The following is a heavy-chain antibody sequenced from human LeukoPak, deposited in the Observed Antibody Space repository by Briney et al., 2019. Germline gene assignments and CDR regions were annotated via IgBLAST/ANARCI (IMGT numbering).Heavy chain of an antibody. D-gene: IGHD6-19*01. V-gene: IGHV4-59*08. CDR3: ARHTPILVAGLYYFDY. J-gene: IGHJ4*02. CDR2: IYYSGST. CDR1: GGSISSYY. Sequence: PSETLSLTCTVSGGSISSYYWSWIRQPPGEGLEWIGYIYYSGSTNYNPSLKSRVTISVDTSKNQFSLKLSSVTAADTAVYYCARHTPILVAGLYYFDYWGQGTLVTVSS.